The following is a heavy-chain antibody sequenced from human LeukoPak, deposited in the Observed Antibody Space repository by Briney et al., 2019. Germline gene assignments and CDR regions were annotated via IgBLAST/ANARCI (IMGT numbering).Heavy chain of an antibody. V-gene: IGHV3-7*01. CDR1: GFSFTNYY. Sequence: GGSLRLSCAASGFSFTNYYMNRVRQAPGKGLEWVANIKFDGSEKYYVDSVKGRFTISRDNAKDSLYLQMNNLRAEDTAVYHCARNRGLDNWGQGTLVTVSS. D-gene: IGHD3-16*01. J-gene: IGHJ4*02. CDR3: ARNRGLDN. CDR2: IKFDGSEK.